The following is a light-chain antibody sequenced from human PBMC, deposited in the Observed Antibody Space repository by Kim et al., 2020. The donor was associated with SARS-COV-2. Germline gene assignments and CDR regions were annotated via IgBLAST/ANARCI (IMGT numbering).Light chain of an antibody. CDR1: SLRSYY. V-gene: IGLV3-19*01. Sequence: LGQPVWFNGQGASLRSYYASWSQQKPGQAPILLIYAKNNRPSGIPGRFSGSSSGDTAFLTIIGAQTEDEADYYCNSRDSSGHHYVFGTGTKVTVL. CDR3: NSRDSSGHHYV. CDR2: AKN. J-gene: IGLJ1*01.